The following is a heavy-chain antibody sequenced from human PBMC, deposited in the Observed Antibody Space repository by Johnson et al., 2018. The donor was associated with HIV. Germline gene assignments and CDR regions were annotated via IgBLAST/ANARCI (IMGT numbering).Heavy chain of an antibody. V-gene: IGHV3-15*01. D-gene: IGHD2-8*01. J-gene: IGHJ3*01. Sequence: EVQLVESGGGLVKPGGSLRLSCAASGFTFSNAWMSWVRQAPGKGLEWVGRIKSKTDGGTTAYAAPVKGRFTISRDDSKNTVYLQMNSLKAEDTAVYYCTTGSCIDGVCYAFDVWGQGTMVTVSS. CDR1: GFTFSNAW. CDR3: TTGSCIDGVCYAFDV. CDR2: IKSKTDGGTT.